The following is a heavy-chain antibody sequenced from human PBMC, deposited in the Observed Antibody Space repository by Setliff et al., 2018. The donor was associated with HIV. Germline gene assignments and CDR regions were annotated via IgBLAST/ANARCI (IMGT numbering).Heavy chain of an antibody. V-gene: IGHV1-3*01. CDR2: INAGNGNT. Sequence: ASVKVSCKASGYTFTSYAMHWVRQAPGQRLEWMGWINAGNGNTKYSQKFQGRVTITRDTSASTAYMELSSLRSEDTAVYYCAKDQGTTVTTWDHWGQGTLVTVSS. D-gene: IGHD4-4*01. CDR1: GYTFTSYA. CDR3: AKDQGTTVTTWDH. J-gene: IGHJ4*02.